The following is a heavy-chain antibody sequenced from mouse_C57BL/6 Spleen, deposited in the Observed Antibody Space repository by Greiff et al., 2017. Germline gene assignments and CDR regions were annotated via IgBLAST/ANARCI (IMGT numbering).Heavy chain of an antibody. V-gene: IGHV1-82*01. CDR3: DYGYDVSYAMDY. J-gene: IGHJ4*01. D-gene: IGHD2-2*01. Sequence: QVQLQQSGPELVKPGASVKISCKASGYAFSSSWMNWVKQRPGKGLEWIGRIYPGDGDTNYNGKFKGKATLTADKSSSTAYMQLSSLTSEDSAVYFCDYGYDVSYAMDYWGQGTSVTVS. CDR1: GYAFSSSW. CDR2: IYPGDGDT.